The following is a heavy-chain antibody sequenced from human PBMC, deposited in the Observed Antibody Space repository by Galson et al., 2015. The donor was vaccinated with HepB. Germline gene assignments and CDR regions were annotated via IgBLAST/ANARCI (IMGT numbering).Heavy chain of an antibody. D-gene: IGHD2-15*01. V-gene: IGHV4-39*01. CDR3: ARHEGGGSCYIEPCNWFDP. Sequence: ETLSLTCTVSGGSISSSSYYWGWIRQPPGQGLEWIGSIYYSGSTYYNPSLKSRVTISVDTSKNQFSLKLSSVTAADTAVYYCARHEGGGSCYIEPCNWFDPWGQGTLVTVSS. CDR2: IYYSGST. J-gene: IGHJ5*02. CDR1: GGSISSSSYY.